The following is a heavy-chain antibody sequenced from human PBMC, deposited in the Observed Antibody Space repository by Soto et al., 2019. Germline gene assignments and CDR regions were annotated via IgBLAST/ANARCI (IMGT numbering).Heavy chain of an antibody. CDR3: AKDRGYAKGGFDY. J-gene: IGHJ4*02. D-gene: IGHD2-2*01. CDR2: ISGSGGST. Sequence: VGSLRLSCAASGFTFSSYAMSWVRQAPGKGLEWVSAISGSGGSTYYADSVKGRFTISRDNSKNTLYLQMNSLRAEDTAVYYCAKDRGYAKGGFDYWGQGTLVTVSS. CDR1: GFTFSSYA. V-gene: IGHV3-23*01.